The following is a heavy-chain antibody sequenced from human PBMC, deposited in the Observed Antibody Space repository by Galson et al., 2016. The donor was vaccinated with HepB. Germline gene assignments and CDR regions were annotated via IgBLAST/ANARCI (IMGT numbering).Heavy chain of an antibody. D-gene: IGHD2-8*02. CDR2: IGTKADT. V-gene: IGHV3-13*01. J-gene: IGHJ2*01. CDR1: GFNFGWSD. CDR3: VKGRMAFVLGYQFRYFDF. Sequence: YLRLSCAASGFNFGWSDMHWVRQSTEKRLEWVAAIGTKADTFYADFVEGRSTISRDNAKSSLYLQLNSLRASDTAVYFCVKGRMAFVLGYQFRYFDFWGRGTPVIVSS.